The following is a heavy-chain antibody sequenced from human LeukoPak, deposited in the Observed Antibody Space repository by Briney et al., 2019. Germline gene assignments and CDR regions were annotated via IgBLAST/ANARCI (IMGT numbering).Heavy chain of an antibody. Sequence: SETLSLTCTVSGGSISSYYWSWIRQPAGKGLEWIGRIYTSGSTNYNPSLKSLVTMSVDTSKNQFSLKLSSVTAADTAVYYCASTKPGIAVAGVFPRITYFDYWGQGTLVTVSS. V-gene: IGHV4-4*07. CDR2: IYTSGST. D-gene: IGHD6-19*01. CDR3: ASTKPGIAVAGVFPRITYFDY. J-gene: IGHJ4*02. CDR1: GGSISSYY.